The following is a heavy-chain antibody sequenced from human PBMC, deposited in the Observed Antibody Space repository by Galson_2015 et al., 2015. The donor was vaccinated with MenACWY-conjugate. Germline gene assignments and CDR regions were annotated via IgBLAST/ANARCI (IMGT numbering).Heavy chain of an antibody. V-gene: IGHV3-30*18. CDR1: GFTFRRFG. CDR3: AKDWSVPYSTISYYFYMDV. Sequence: LRLSCAASGFTFRRFGMHWVRQAPGKGLEWMAVISYDGSNEYYADSVKGRFTISRDNSKNTLYLQMNSLRADDTAVYYCAKDWSVPYSTISYYFYMDVWGKGTTVT. J-gene: IGHJ6*03. D-gene: IGHD6-13*01. CDR2: ISYDGSNE.